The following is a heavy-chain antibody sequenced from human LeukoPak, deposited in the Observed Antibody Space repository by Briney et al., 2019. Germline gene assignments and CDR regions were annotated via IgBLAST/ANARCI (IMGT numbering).Heavy chain of an antibody. V-gene: IGHV3-21*01. Sequence: GGSLRLSCAASGFTISTYSMNWVRQASGKGLEWVSSISSSSTYIYYADSVKGRFTVSRDNAKNSLYLQMNSLRADDTAVYYCAKGRRYNILTGYYVSEVDPWGQGTLVTVSS. CDR3: AKGRRYNILTGYYVSEVDP. CDR2: ISSSSTYI. J-gene: IGHJ5*02. CDR1: GFTISTYS. D-gene: IGHD3-9*01.